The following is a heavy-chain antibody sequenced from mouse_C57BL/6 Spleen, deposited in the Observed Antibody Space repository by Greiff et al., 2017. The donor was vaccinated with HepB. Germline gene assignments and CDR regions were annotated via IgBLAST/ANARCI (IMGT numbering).Heavy chain of an antibody. V-gene: IGHV5-17*01. CDR3: ASNWGYAMDY. CDR1: GFTFSDYG. J-gene: IGHJ4*01. Sequence: EVHLVESGGGLVKPGGSLKLSCAASGFTFSDYGMHWVRQAPEKGLEWVAYISSGSSTLYYADTLKGRFTITRDNAKNTLFLQMTSLRSEDTAMYYCASNWGYAMDYWGQGTSVTVSS. CDR2: ISSGSSTL. D-gene: IGHD4-1*01.